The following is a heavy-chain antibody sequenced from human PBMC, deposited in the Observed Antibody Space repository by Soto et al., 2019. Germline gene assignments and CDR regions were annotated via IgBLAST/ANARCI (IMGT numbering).Heavy chain of an antibody. Sequence: EVQLVESGGGLVKPGGSLRLSCAASGFTFSYAWLNWVLQAPGKGLEWVGRIKSNTDGGTTDYAAPVKGRFTISRDDSNNTLSLQMNSRKTDDTAVYYCTGRRFARVRGVIENFAYWGKGTLVPVSS. J-gene: IGHJ4*02. CDR2: IKSNTDGGTT. D-gene: IGHD3-10*01. V-gene: IGHV3-15*07. CDR1: GFTFSYAW. CDR3: TGRRFARVRGVIENFAY.